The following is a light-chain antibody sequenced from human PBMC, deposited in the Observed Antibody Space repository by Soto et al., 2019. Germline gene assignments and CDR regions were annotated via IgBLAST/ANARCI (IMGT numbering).Light chain of an antibody. J-gene: IGLJ2*01. CDR2: EVS. CDR1: SSDVGGYNY. CDR3: SSYAGSNNYVV. Sequence: QSVLTQPPSASGSLGQSVTISCTGTSSDVGGYNYVSWYQQHPGKAPKLMIYEVSKRPSGVPDRFSGSKSGNTASLTVSGLQAEDEADYSCSSYAGSNNYVVFGGGTKVTVL. V-gene: IGLV2-8*01.